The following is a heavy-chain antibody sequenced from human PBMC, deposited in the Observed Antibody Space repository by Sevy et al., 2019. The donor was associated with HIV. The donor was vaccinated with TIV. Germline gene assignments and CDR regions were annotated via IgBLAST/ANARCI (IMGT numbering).Heavy chain of an antibody. CDR2: IASYGNDE. J-gene: IGHJ4*02. D-gene: IGHD2-15*01. CDR1: GFTFSNYV. Sequence: GGSLRLSCAASGFTFSNYVMHWVRQAPGKGLEWVTFIASYGNDEDYADSVKGRFTISRDNSKNTLYLQMNSLRAEDTAVYYCARGPRWYYFDYWGQGTLVTVSS. V-gene: IGHV3-30*04. CDR3: ARGPRWYYFDY.